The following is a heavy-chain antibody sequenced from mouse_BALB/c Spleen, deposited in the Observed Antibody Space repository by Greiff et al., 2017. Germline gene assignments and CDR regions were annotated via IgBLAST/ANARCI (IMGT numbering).Heavy chain of an antibody. V-gene: IGHV1-20*02. D-gene: IGHD2-14*01. CDR3: ARGNRYDESFYWYFDV. J-gene: IGHJ1*01. CDR1: GYSFTGYF. Sequence: EVKLQESGPELVKPGASVKISCKASGYSFTGYFMNWVMQSHGKSLEWIGRINPYNGDTFYNQKFKGKATLTVDKSSSTAHMELRSLASEDSAVYYCARGNRYDESFYWYFDVWGAGTTVTVSS. CDR2: INPYNGDT.